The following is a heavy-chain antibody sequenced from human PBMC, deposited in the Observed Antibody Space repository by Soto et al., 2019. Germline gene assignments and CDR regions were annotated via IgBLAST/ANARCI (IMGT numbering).Heavy chain of an antibody. D-gene: IGHD2-2*01. CDR2: MSFDGSKA. CDR3: ARGPPGVVPGAIGSGGMDV. J-gene: IGHJ6*02. CDR1: GFTLSSYA. Sequence: QVQLVESGGGVVQPGRSLSLSCAASGFTLSSYAVHWVRQAPGKGLEWVAVMSFDGSKASHADSVKGRFTISRDNSKNRVSLHRNSLRVEDPAVYYCARGPPGVVPGAIGSGGMDVWGQGTTVTVSS. V-gene: IGHV3-30*04.